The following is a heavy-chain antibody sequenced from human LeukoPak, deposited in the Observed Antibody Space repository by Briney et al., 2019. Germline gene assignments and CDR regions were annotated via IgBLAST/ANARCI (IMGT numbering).Heavy chain of an antibody. CDR3: ASATLRCSGGGCYVMDV. Sequence: SVKVSCKASGGTFSSHVFSWVRQAPGQGLEWMGGIIPIFRTANYAQKFQGRLTITADKSTSTAYMELSGLRSDDTAVYYCASATLRCSGGGCYVMDVWGKGTTVTVSS. CDR2: IIPIFRTA. D-gene: IGHD2-15*01. CDR1: GGTFSSHV. V-gene: IGHV1-69*06. J-gene: IGHJ6*04.